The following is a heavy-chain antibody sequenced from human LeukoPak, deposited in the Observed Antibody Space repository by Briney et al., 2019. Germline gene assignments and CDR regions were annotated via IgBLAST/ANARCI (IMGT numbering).Heavy chain of an antibody. J-gene: IGHJ4*02. CDR1: GGSISSGGYY. D-gene: IGHD6-13*01. V-gene: IGHV4-31*03. CDR3: ARGDSSSWHLDY. CDR2: IYYSRST. Sequence: PSQTLSLTCTVSGGSISSGGYYWSWIRQHPGKGLEWIGYIYYSRSTYYNPSLKSRVTISVDTSKNQFTLKLSSVTAADTAVYYCARGDSSSWHLDYWGQGTLVTVSS.